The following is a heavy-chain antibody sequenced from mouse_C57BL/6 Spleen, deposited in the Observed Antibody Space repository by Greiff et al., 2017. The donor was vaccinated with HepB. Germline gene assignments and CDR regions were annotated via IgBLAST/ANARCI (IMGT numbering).Heavy chain of an antibody. D-gene: IGHD4-1*01. CDR3: AREENWSPFAY. V-gene: IGHV1-4*01. Sequence: VQLQQSGAELARPGASVKMSCKASGYTFTSYTMHWVKQRPGQGLEWIGYINPSSGYTKYNQKFKDKATLTADKSSSTAYMQLSSLTSEDSAVYYCAREENWSPFAYLGQGTLVTVSA. CDR1: GYTFTSYT. CDR2: INPSSGYT. J-gene: IGHJ3*01.